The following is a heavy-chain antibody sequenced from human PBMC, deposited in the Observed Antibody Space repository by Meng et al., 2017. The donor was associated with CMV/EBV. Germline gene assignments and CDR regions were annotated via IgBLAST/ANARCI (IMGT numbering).Heavy chain of an antibody. Sequence: SETLSLTCAVYGGSFSGYYWSWIRQPPGKGLEWIGEINHSGSTNYNPSLKSRVTISVDTSKNQFSLKLSSVTAADTAVYYCASARAARYRYYYYYGTDVWGQGTTVTVSS. D-gene: IGHD6-6*01. V-gene: IGHV4-34*01. CDR1: GGSFSGYY. CDR3: ASARAARYRYYYYYGTDV. CDR2: INHSGST. J-gene: IGHJ6*02.